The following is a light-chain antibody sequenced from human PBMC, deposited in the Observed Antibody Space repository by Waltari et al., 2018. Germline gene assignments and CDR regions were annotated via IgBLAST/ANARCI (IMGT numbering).Light chain of an antibody. CDR2: GAS. V-gene: IGKV3-15*01. CDR3: QQYSNWPYS. CDR1: QSVSSS. J-gene: IGKJ2*03. Sequence: EIALTQSPATLSLSPGERATLSCRASQSVSSSLAWYQQKPGQAPRLLIYGASSRATGIPDRFSGSGSGTDFTLTISSLEPEDFAVYYCQQYSNWPYSFGQGTKVEIK.